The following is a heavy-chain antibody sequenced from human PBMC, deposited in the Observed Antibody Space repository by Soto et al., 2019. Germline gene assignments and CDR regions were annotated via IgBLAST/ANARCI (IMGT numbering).Heavy chain of an antibody. CDR3: ARYVGYLPYNWFDP. V-gene: IGHV1-18*04. CDR1: GYTFTSYG. Sequence: ASVKVSCKASGYTFTSYGISWVRQAPGQGLEWMGWISAYNGNTNYAQKLQGRVTMTTDTSTSTAYMELRSLRSDDTAVYYCARYVGYLPYNWFDPWGQGTLVTVSS. D-gene: IGHD5-12*01. CDR2: ISAYNGNT. J-gene: IGHJ5*02.